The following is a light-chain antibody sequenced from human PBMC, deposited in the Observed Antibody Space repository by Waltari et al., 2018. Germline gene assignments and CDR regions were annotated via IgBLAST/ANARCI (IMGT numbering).Light chain of an antibody. V-gene: IGLV2-11*01. CDR3: AAWDDSLNGYV. Sequence: QSALTQPRSVSGSPGQSVTISCTGTSSDVGGYNYVPWYQQHPGKAPNLMIYDVSKRPSGVPDRFSGSKSGTSASLAISGLQSEDEADYYCAAWDDSLNGYVFGTGTKVTVL. CDR1: SSDVGGYNY. CDR2: DVS. J-gene: IGLJ1*01.